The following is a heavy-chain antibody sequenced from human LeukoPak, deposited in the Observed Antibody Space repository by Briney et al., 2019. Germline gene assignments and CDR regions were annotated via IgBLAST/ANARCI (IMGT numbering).Heavy chain of an antibody. CDR1: GYTFTGYY. Sequence: GASVKVSCKASGYTFTGYYMHWVRQAPGQGLEWMGWINPNSGGTNYAQKFQGRVTMTRDTSISTAYMELSRLRSDDTAVYYCARDHYYDSSGYPAPRDYWGQGTLVTVSS. CDR3: ARDHYYDSSGYPAPRDY. D-gene: IGHD3-22*01. J-gene: IGHJ4*02. V-gene: IGHV1-2*02. CDR2: INPNSGGT.